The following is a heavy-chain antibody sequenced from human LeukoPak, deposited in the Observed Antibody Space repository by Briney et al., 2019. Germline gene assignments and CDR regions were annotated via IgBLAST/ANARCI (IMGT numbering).Heavy chain of an antibody. CDR2: IKQDGSEK. J-gene: IGHJ6*02. V-gene: IGHV3-7*01. D-gene: IGHD3-22*01. Sequence: GGSLRLSCAASGFTFSSYWMSWVRQAPGKGLEWVANIKQDGSEKYYVDSVKGRFTISRDNAKNSLYLQMNSLRAEDTAVYYCARVPLHYDSSGYYLSAEYYYYYGMDVWGQGTTVTVSS. CDR1: GFTFSSYW. CDR3: ARVPLHYDSSGYYLSAEYYYYYGMDV.